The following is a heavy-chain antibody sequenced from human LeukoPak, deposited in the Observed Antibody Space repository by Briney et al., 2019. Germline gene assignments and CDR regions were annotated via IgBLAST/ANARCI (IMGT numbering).Heavy chain of an antibody. Sequence: PSETLSLTCTVSGGSISSSSYYWGWIRQPPGKGLEWIGSIYYSGSTYYNPSLKSRVTISVDTSKNQFSLKLSSVTAADTAVYYCARHQRYYYDSSGYYPAPITQPYNWFDPWGQGTLVTVSS. V-gene: IGHV4-39*01. CDR1: GGSISSSSYY. CDR3: ARHQRYYYDSSGYYPAPITQPYNWFDP. D-gene: IGHD3-22*01. CDR2: IYYSGST. J-gene: IGHJ5*02.